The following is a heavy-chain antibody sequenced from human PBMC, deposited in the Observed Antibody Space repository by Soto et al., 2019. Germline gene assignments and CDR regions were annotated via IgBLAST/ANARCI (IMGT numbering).Heavy chain of an antibody. CDR3: ARGIGDYVFYFDY. J-gene: IGHJ4*02. CDR2: ISWNSGSI. V-gene: IGHV3-9*01. CDR1: GFTFDDYA. D-gene: IGHD4-17*01. Sequence: GGSLRLSCAASGFTFDDYAMHWVRQAPGKGLEWVSGISWNSGSIGYADSVKGRFTISRDNAKNSLYLQMNSLRAEDTALYYCARGIGDYVFYFDYWGQGTLVTVSS.